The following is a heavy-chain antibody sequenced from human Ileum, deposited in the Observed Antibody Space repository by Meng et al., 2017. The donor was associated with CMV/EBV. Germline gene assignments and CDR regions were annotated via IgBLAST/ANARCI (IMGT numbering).Heavy chain of an antibody. D-gene: IGHD4-11*01. CDR1: GFTFSSYA. CDR3: ARDNDFTNSY. CDR2: INSNSRYI. Sequence: GESLKISCAASGFTFSSYAMTWVRQPPGKGLEWVSSINSNSRYIHYADSVEGRFTISRDNAKNSLYLQMKSLRVEDTAVYYCARDNDFTNSYWGQGTLVTVSS. V-gene: IGHV3-21*01. J-gene: IGHJ4*02.